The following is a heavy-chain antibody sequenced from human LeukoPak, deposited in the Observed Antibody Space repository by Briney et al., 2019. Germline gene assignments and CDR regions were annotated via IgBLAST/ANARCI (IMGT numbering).Heavy chain of an antibody. Sequence: GASVKVSCKASGYTFTSYAMHWVRQAPGQGLEWMGWSNAGNGNTKYSQEFQGRVTITADKSTSTAYMELSSLRSEDTAVYYCASPAGLPAPHAFHIWGQGTMITVSS. CDR1: GYTFTSYA. V-gene: IGHV1-3*02. CDR3: ASPAGLPAPHAFHI. J-gene: IGHJ3*02. D-gene: IGHD2-2*01. CDR2: SNAGNGNT.